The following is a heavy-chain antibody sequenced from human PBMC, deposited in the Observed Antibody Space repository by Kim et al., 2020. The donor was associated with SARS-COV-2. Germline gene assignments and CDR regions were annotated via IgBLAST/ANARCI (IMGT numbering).Heavy chain of an antibody. CDR3: AKDSENDTCDQLDY. CDR2: ISGSGGRT. CDR1: GFTFSRYA. J-gene: IGHJ4*02. V-gene: IGHV3-23*01. Sequence: GGSLRLSCAASGFTFSRYAMSWVRQAPGKGLEWVSGISGSGGRTYHGDSVKGRLSISRDNSRNTVNLQMNSLRAEDTAVYYCAKDSENDTCDQLDYWGQGTLVTVSS.